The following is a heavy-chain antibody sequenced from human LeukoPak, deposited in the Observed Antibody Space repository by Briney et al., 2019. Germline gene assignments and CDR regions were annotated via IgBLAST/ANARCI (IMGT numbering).Heavy chain of an antibody. CDR3: ARNDIVVVPAAIRGDAFDI. J-gene: IGHJ3*02. D-gene: IGHD2-2*02. V-gene: IGHV1-69*05. Sequence: SVKVSCKASGGTFSSYAISWVRQAPGQGLEWMGGIIPIFGTANYAQKFQGRVTITTDESTSTAYMELSSLRSGDTAVYYCARNDIVVVPAAIRGDAFDIWGQGTMVTVSS. CDR1: GGTFSSYA. CDR2: IIPIFGTA.